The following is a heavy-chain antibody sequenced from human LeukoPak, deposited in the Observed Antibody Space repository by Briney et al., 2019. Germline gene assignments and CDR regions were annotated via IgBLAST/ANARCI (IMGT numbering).Heavy chain of an antibody. CDR1: GFTVSSYY. V-gene: IGHV3-66*01. Sequence: PGGSLRLSCAASGFTVSSYYMSWVRQAPGKGLEWVSVIYSDGRTFYADSVKGRFTISRDNSKNTLYLQMNSLRAEDTAVYYCARTLVDTIKDYFDYWGQGTLVTVSS. J-gene: IGHJ4*02. D-gene: IGHD5-24*01. CDR3: ARTLVDTIKDYFDY. CDR2: IYSDGRT.